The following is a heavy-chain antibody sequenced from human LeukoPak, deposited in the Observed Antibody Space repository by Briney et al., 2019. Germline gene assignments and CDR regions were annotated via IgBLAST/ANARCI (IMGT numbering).Heavy chain of an antibody. J-gene: IGHJ4*02. V-gene: IGHV4-59*01. CDR1: GGSISSYY. Sequence: SETLSLTCTVSGGSISSYYWSWIRQPPGKGLEWIGYIYYSGSTNYNPSLKSRVTISVDTSRNQFSLKLSSVTAADTAVYYCARDFHDYGDYVHFDYWGQGTLVTVSS. D-gene: IGHD4-17*01. CDR2: IYYSGST. CDR3: ARDFHDYGDYVHFDY.